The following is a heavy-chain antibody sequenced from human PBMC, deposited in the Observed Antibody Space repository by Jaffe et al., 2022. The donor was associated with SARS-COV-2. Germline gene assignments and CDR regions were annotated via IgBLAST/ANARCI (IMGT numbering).Heavy chain of an antibody. D-gene: IGHD4-17*01. Sequence: QVQLVQSGAEVKKPGASVKVSCKASGYTFTSYYMHWVRQAPGQGLEWMGIINPSGGSTSYAQKFQGRVTMTRDTSTSTVYMELSSLRSEDTAVYYCAREIRNYGDATMLFDYWGQGTLVTVSS. CDR1: GYTFTSYY. J-gene: IGHJ4*02. CDR2: INPSGGST. V-gene: IGHV1-46*01. CDR3: AREIRNYGDATMLFDY.